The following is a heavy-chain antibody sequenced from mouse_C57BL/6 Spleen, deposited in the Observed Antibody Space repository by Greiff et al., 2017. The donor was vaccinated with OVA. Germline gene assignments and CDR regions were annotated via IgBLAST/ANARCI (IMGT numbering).Heavy chain of an antibody. Sequence: VQLQQSGPELVKPGASVKISCKASGYPLPASYINWVKQRPGRGLEWIGWIFPGSGSTYYNEKFKGKATLTVDKSSSTAYMLLSSLTSEDSAVYFCARRDYFDYWGKGTTLTVSS. CDR2: IFPGSGST. J-gene: IGHJ2*01. CDR3: ARRDYFDY. V-gene: IGHV1-75*01. CDR1: GYPLPASY.